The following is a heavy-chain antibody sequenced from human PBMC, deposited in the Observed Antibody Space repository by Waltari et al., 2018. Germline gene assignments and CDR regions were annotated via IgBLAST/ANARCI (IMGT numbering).Heavy chain of an antibody. CDR1: GGTFSSYA. CDR3: ARDRQRGYLFDY. V-gene: IGHV1-69*08. Sequence: QVQLVQSGAEVKKPGSSGKVSCQASGGTFSSYAIRWVRQAPGQGLEWMGRIIPIFGTANYAQKFHGRVTITADKSTSTAYMELSSLISEDTAVYYCARDRQRGYLFDYWGQGTLVTVSS. J-gene: IGHJ4*02. D-gene: IGHD3-22*01. CDR2: IIPIFGTA.